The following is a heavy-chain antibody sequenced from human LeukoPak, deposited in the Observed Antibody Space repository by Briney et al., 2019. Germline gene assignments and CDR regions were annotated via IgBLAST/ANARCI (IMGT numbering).Heavy chain of an antibody. D-gene: IGHD3-10*02. J-gene: IGHJ6*04. Sequence: GGSLRLSCAASGFTFSSYSMNWVRQAPGKGLEWVSYISAISSSSTYYADSVKGRFTISRDNAKNSLYLQMNGLRAEDTAVYYCAELGITMIGGVWGKGTTVTISS. V-gene: IGHV3-48*04. CDR1: GFTFSSYS. CDR2: ISAISSSST. CDR3: AELGITMIGGV.